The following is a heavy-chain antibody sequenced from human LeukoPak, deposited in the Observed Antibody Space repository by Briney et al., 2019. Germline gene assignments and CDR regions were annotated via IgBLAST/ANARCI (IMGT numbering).Heavy chain of an antibody. CDR1: GGSISSYY. Sequence: SETLSLTCTVSGGSISSYYWSWIRQPAGKGLEWIGRIYTSGSTNYNPSLKSRVTMSVVTSKNQFSLKMRSVTAADTAVYYCARVVGCSSTSCYTGMDYYYYMDVWGKGTTVTVSS. CDR2: IYTSGST. J-gene: IGHJ6*03. CDR3: ARVVGCSSTSCYTGMDYYYYMDV. D-gene: IGHD2-2*02. V-gene: IGHV4-4*07.